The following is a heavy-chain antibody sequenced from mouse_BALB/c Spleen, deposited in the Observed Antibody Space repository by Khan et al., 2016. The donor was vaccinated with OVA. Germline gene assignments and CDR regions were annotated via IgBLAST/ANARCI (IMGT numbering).Heavy chain of an antibody. V-gene: IGHV1S136*01. J-gene: IGHJ3*01. D-gene: IGHD1-1*01. CDR3: ATQGSTYTGCAY. Sequence: VQLQQPGPELVKPGASVKMSCKASGYTFTSYVMHWVKQKPGQGLEWIGYIYPYNAVTKYNEKFKGKATLTSDNSSSSAYMELSSLTSEDAAVDYGATQGSTYTGCAYWGQGTLVTVSA. CDR2: IYPYNAVT. CDR1: GYTFTSYV.